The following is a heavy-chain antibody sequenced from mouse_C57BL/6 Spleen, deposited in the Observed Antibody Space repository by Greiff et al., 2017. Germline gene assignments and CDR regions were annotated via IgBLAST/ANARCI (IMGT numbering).Heavy chain of an antibody. Sequence: EVKVEESGGGLVQPGGSMKLSCVASGFTFSNYWMNWVRQSPEKGLEWVAQIRLKSDNYATHYAESVKGRFTISRDDSKSSVYLQMNNLRAEDTGIYYCTRLPYAMDYWGQGTSVTVSS. CDR3: TRLPYAMDY. D-gene: IGHD2-4*01. J-gene: IGHJ4*01. CDR1: GFTFSNYW. CDR2: IRLKSDNYAT. V-gene: IGHV6-3*01.